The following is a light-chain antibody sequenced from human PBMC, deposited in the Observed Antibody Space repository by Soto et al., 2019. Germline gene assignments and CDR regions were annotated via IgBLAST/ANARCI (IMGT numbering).Light chain of an antibody. V-gene: IGKV1-33*01. CDR2: DAA. Sequence: DIQMTQSPSSLSASVGDRVTITCQASQDISNYLNWYQQKPGKAPRLLIYDAANLQTGVPPRFSAYGSGTDFTLTIITLQPEDIATYYCQQYDNLPLTFGGGTKVEI. CDR3: QQYDNLPLT. CDR1: QDISNY. J-gene: IGKJ4*01.